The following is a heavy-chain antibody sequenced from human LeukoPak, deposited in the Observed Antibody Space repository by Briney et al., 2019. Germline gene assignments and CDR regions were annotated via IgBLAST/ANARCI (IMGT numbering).Heavy chain of an antibody. V-gene: IGHV5-51*01. CDR1: GYSFTSYW. CDR2: IYPGDSVT. CDR3: ARLIVGATTYFDY. Sequence: GESLKISCKGSGYSFTSYWIGWVRQLPGKGLEWMGFIYPGDSVTRYSPSFQVQVTISHDKSISTAYLQWSSLKASDTAMYYCARLIVGATTYFDYWGQGTLVTVPS. D-gene: IGHD1-26*01. J-gene: IGHJ4*02.